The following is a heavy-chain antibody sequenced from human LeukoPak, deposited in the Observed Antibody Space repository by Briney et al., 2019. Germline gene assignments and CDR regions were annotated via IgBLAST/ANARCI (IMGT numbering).Heavy chain of an antibody. CDR3: ARDPHAYYDSSGYYDA. CDR2: IKQDGSEK. D-gene: IGHD3-22*01. CDR1: GFTFSSYW. V-gene: IGHV3-7*01. J-gene: IGHJ5*02. Sequence: PGGSLRLSCAASGFTFSSYWMSWVRQAPGKGLEWVANIKQDGSEKYYVDSVKGRFTISRDNAKNSLYLQMNSLRAEDTAVYYCARDPHAYYDSSGYYDAWGQGTLVTVSS.